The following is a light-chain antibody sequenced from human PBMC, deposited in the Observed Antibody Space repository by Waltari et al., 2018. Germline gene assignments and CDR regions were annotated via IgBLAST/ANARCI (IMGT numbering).Light chain of an antibody. CDR2: NNE. J-gene: IGLJ1*01. CDR3: AAWDGSLSGYV. CDR1: YSNVGNDK. Sequence: QSVLNQPPSASATPGQRVTISCSGSYSNVGNDKVYWYPQLPGTAPRLLIYNNEFLPSGVSARFSGSKSGTSAFLAISGLRSEDEADYYCAAWDGSLSGYVFGIGTKVTVL. V-gene: IGLV1-47*01.